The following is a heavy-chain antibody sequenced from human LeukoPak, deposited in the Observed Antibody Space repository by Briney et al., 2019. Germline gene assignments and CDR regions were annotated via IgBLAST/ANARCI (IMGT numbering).Heavy chain of an antibody. D-gene: IGHD5-18*01. CDR2: IYYSGST. CDR1: GGSISSYY. V-gene: IGHV4-59*12. CDR3: ARGSDRYGYVY. Sequence: PSETLSLTCTVSGGSISSYYWNWIRQPPGKGLEWIGYIYYSGSTNYNPSLKSRVTISVDTSKNQFSLKLSSVTAADTAVYYCARGSDRYGYVYWGQGTLVTVS. J-gene: IGHJ4*02.